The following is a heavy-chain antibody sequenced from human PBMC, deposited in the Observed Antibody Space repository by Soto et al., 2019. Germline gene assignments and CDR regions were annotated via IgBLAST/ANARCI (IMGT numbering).Heavy chain of an antibody. D-gene: IGHD3-10*01. CDR3: ARDKGVGGTSWYCMDV. J-gene: IGHJ6*02. CDR1: GFTFSRYS. Sequence: GSLRLSCAASGFTFSRYSMNWVRQAPGKGLEGVSSISSSSSYIYYADSVKGRFTISRNNAKNSMYLQMNRLRAEDTAVYYCARDKGVGGTSWYCMDVWGQGTMVTVSS. CDR2: ISSSSSYI. V-gene: IGHV3-21*01.